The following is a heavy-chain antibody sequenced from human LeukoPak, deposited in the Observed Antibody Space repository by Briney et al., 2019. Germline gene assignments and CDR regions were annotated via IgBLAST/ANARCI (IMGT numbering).Heavy chain of an antibody. V-gene: IGHV1-8*01. Sequence: ASVEVSCKASGYTFTSYDINWVRQATGQGLEWMGWMNPNSGNTGYAQKFQGRVTMTRNTSISTAYMELSSLRSEDTAVYYCARGLGYCTNGVCYENWFDPWGQGTLVTVSS. CDR3: ARGLGYCTNGVCYENWFDP. CDR1: GYTFTSYD. CDR2: MNPNSGNT. D-gene: IGHD2-8*01. J-gene: IGHJ5*02.